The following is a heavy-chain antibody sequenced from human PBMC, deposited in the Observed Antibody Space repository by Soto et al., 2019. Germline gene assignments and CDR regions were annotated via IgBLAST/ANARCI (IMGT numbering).Heavy chain of an antibody. CDR1: GGSITTGGRY. D-gene: IGHD2-8*02. J-gene: IGHJ3*02. CDR3: AQALVFTGGDSFDI. CDR2: IYYSGNT. V-gene: IGHV4-31*02. Sequence: QVRLQEWGPGLVKPSQTLSLKCSVSGGSITTGGRYWSWMRQLPGQGLEWIGDIYYSGNTYYNASLKSRVTISVEAAKNQFSLKLSSVTAADTAVYYCAQALVFTGGDSFDIWGQGRLVTVSS.